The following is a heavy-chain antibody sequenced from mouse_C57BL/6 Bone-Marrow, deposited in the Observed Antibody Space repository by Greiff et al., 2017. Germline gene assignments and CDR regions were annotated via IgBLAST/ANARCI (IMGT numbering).Heavy chain of an antibody. CDR2: IYPRSGNT. CDR1: GYTFTSSG. J-gene: IGHJ4*01. Sequence: VKLVESGAELARPGASVKLSCKASGYTFTSSGISWVKQRTGQGLEWIGEIYPRSGNTYYNEKFKGKATLTADKSSSTAYMELRSLTSEDSAVYFCARDGYYYAMDDWGQGTSVTVSS. V-gene: IGHV1-81*01. D-gene: IGHD2-3*01. CDR3: ARDGYYYAMDD.